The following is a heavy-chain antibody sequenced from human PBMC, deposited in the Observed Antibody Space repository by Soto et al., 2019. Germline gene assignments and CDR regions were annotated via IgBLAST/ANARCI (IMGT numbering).Heavy chain of an antibody. Sequence: QVQLQESGLGLVKPSGTLSLTCAVSSASISSNYWWSWVRQPPGKGLEWIADIHQGGSMNYTPSLRSRVTISVDKSKNQLSLKLRSVTSADTAVYYCARAPNPYGHFEKWAQGTLVVVSS. CDR2: IHQGGSM. J-gene: IGHJ1*01. D-gene: IGHD3-10*01. V-gene: IGHV4-4*02. CDR1: SASISSNYW. CDR3: ARAPNPYGHFEK.